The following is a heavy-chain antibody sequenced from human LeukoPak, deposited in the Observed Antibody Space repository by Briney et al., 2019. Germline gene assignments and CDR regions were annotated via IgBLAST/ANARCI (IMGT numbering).Heavy chain of an antibody. J-gene: IGHJ4*02. Sequence: GGSLRLSCAASGFSFSSYAMSWVRQAPGKGLEWVSAISGSGGRTFYADSVKGRFTISRGNSKNTLYLQMNSLRADDTAVYYCAKDPFRVTTSLLFDYWGQGTLVTVSS. V-gene: IGHV3-23*01. CDR2: ISGSGGRT. CDR1: GFSFSSYA. D-gene: IGHD4-17*01. CDR3: AKDPFRVTTSLLFDY.